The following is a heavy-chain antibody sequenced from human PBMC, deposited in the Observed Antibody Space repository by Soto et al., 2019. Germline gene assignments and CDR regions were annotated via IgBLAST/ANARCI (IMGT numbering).Heavy chain of an antibody. Sequence: PGGSLRLSCAASGFTFSSYGMHWVRQAPGKGLEWVAVISYDGSNKYYADSVKGRFTISRDNSKNTLYLQMNSLRAEDTAVYYCAKDLVTVGIMRQLVSPPSAWGQGTLVTVSS. J-gene: IGHJ4*02. D-gene: IGHD6-13*01. CDR2: ISYDGSNK. V-gene: IGHV3-30*18. CDR1: GFTFSSYG. CDR3: AKDLVTVGIMRQLVSPPSA.